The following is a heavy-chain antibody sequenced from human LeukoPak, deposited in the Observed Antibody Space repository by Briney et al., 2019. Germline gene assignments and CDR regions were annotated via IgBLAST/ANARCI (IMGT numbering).Heavy chain of an antibody. CDR2: IVGSDDAT. J-gene: IGHJ4*02. CDR1: GFSFTNYA. CDR3: AKARLSTGWAYTDY. V-gene: IGHV3-23*01. D-gene: IGHD2-2*02. Sequence: GVSLTLSCAASGFSFTNYAMSGVHQAPGRELEWAPAIVGSDDATSSNDTVNGRFPISRANSTTTMFLQMNRLTAAATDVYDCAKARLSTGWAYTDYWGQGTLVTVSS.